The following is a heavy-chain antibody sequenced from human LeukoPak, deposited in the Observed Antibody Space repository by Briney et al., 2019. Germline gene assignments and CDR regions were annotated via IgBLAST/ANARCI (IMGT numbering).Heavy chain of an antibody. Sequence: GGSLRLSCVASGFTFTSFAMSWVRQPPGKELEWVSAISGSGGTTYYADSVKGRFTISRDTSKSTLHLQMDSLRAEDTAVYYCAKDLRELSLYYYFDYWGQGTLVTVSS. J-gene: IGHJ4*02. D-gene: IGHD3-16*02. V-gene: IGHV3-23*01. CDR2: ISGSGGTT. CDR1: GFTFTSFA. CDR3: AKDLRELSLYYYFDY.